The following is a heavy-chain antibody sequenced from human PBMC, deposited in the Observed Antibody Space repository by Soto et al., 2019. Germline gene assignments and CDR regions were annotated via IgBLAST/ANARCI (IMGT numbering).Heavy chain of an antibody. J-gene: IGHJ4*02. CDR1: GFTFSKAW. CDR2: IKSKTDGGTT. D-gene: IGHD3-22*01. Sequence: GGSLRLSCAASGFTFSKAWMNWVRQAPGKGLEWVGRIKSKTDGGTTDYAAPVKGRFTISRDDSKNTLYLQMNSLKTEDTAVYYCTTDPVTMIVVVPSSGWGQGTLVTVSS. V-gene: IGHV3-15*07. CDR3: TTDPVTMIVVVPSSG.